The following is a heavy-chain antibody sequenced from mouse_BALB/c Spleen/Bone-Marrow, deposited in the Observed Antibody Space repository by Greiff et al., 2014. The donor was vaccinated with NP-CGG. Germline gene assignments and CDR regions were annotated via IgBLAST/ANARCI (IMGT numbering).Heavy chain of an antibody. V-gene: IGHV1-82*01. J-gene: IGHJ2*01. D-gene: IGHD2-1*01. CDR3: ARRGGNPSFDY. CDR2: IYPGDGDT. CDR1: GYAFSSSW. Sequence: VMLVESGPELVKPGASVKISCKASGYAFSSSWMNWVKQRPGQGLEWIGRIYPGDGDTNYNGKFKGKATLTADKSSSTAYMQLSSLTSVDSAVYFCARRGGNPSFDYWGQGTTLTVSP.